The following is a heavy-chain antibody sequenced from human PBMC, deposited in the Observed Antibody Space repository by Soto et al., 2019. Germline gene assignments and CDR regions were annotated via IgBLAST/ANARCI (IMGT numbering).Heavy chain of an antibody. CDR2: IIPIFGTA. J-gene: IGHJ4*02. D-gene: IGHD2-2*01. V-gene: IGHV1-69*06. Sequence: ASVKVPCKASGGTFSRYAISWVRQAPVQGLEWMGGIIPIFGTANYAQKFQGRVTITADKSTRTAYMELSSLRSEDTAVYYCARGPYCISSSGYARRLAPFHYLGQGT. CDR3: ARGPYCISSSGYARRLAPFHY. CDR1: GGTFSRYA.